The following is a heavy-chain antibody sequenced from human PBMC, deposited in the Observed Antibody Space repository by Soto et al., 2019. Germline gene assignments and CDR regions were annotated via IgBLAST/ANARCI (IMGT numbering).Heavy chain of an antibody. J-gene: IGHJ3*02. CDR1: GGSISSGDYY. CDR2: IYYSGST. D-gene: IGHD6-19*01. CDR3: ATHKAVAGPRNAFDI. V-gene: IGHV4-30-4*01. Sequence: PSETLSLTCTVSGGSISSGDYYWSWIRQPPGKGLEWIGYIYYSGSTYYNPYLKSRVTISVDTSKNQFSLKLSSVTDADTAVYYCATHKAVAGPRNAFDIWGQGTMVPVSS.